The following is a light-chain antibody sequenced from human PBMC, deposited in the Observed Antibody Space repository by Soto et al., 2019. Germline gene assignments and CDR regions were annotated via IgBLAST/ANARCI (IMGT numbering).Light chain of an antibody. CDR2: AAS. V-gene: IGKV1-39*01. Sequence: DIQMTQSPSSLSASVGDRVTITCRASQNISSYLNWYQQKPGKAPKLLIYAASSLQSGVSSRFSGSGSGPDFTLTISSLQPEDFATYYCQQSYSTPRTFGQGTKVEIK. CDR3: QQSYSTPRT. J-gene: IGKJ1*01. CDR1: QNISSY.